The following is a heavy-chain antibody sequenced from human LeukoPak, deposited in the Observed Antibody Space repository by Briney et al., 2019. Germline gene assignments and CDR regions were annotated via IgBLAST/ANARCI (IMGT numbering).Heavy chain of an antibody. D-gene: IGHD6-13*01. CDR2: ISSTSNHK. J-gene: IGHJ3*02. CDR1: GFIFRSCS. CDR3: ATRVTADSYDASDI. Sequence: GGSLRLSCAASGFIFRSCSMTWVRQAPGKGREWVASISSTSNHKYHADSVKGRFTISRDNDKNSLYLQMNSLRAEDTALYYCATRVTADSYDASDIWGQGTMVTVSS. V-gene: IGHV3-21*06.